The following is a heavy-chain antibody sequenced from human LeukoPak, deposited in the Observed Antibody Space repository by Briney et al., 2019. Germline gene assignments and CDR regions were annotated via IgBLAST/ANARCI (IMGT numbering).Heavy chain of an antibody. CDR3: AKAPRTGFGEFLWYFDL. D-gene: IGHD3-10*01. V-gene: IGHV3-48*04. Sequence: GGSLRLSCAASGFTFSSYSMNWVRQAPGKGLEWVSYISSSSSTIYYADSVKGRFTISRDNAKNSLYLQMNSLRAEDTALYYCAKAPRTGFGEFLWYFDLWGRGTLVTVSS. J-gene: IGHJ2*01. CDR1: GFTFSSYS. CDR2: ISSSSSTI.